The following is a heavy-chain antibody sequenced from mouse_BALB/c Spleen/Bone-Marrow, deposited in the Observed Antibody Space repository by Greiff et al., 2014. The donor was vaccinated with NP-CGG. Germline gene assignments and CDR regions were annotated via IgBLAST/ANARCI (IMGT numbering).Heavy chain of an antibody. Sequence: QVQLKESGAELVKPGASVKLSCKASGYTFTSYYMYWVKQRPGQGLEWIGEINPSNGGTNFNEKFKSKATLTVDKSSGTAYMQLSSLTSEDSAVYYCTREGDSPFAYWGQGTLVTVSA. V-gene: IGHV1S81*02. CDR2: INPSNGGT. J-gene: IGHJ3*01. CDR3: TREGDSPFAY. D-gene: IGHD2-13*01. CDR1: GYTFTSYY.